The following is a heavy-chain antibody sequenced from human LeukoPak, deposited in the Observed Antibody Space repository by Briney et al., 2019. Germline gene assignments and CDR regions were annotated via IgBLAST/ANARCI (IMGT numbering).Heavy chain of an antibody. Sequence: GSLRLSCAASGCTFSSYWMHWVRQAPGKGRVWVSRVNSDGSGTTYADSVKGRFTISRDNAKNTLYLQMNSLRAEDTSVYYCARESKYSGYPFDYWGQGTLVTVSS. D-gene: IGHD5-12*01. CDR2: VNSDGSGT. CDR3: ARESKYSGYPFDY. CDR1: GCTFSSYW. V-gene: IGHV3-74*01. J-gene: IGHJ4*02.